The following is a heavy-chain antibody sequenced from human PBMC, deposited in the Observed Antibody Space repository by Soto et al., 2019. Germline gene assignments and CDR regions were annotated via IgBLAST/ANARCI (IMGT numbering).Heavy chain of an antibody. V-gene: IGHV3-30*18. CDR2: ISYDESNK. CDR1: GFTFSTYD. Sequence: QVQLVESGGGVVQPGRSLRLSCAASGFTFSTYDLHWVRQAPGKGLEWVAVISYDESNKDYADSVKGRFTISRNNSKNTLYLQMNSLRAEDTAAYYCAKDRSTVAVYGMDVWGQGTTVTVSS. J-gene: IGHJ6*02. CDR3: AKDRSTVAVYGMDV. D-gene: IGHD4-4*01.